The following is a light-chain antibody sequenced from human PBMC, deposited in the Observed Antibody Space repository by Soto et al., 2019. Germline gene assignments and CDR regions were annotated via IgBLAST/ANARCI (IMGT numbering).Light chain of an antibody. CDR1: QSVSSY. Sequence: VVTQSPATLSLSTGERATLSCRASQSVSSYLAWYQQKPGQAPRLLIYDASNRATGIPARFSGSGSGTDFTLTISSLEPEDFAVYYCQQRSNWPPFTFGQGTRLEIK. V-gene: IGKV3-11*01. J-gene: IGKJ5*01. CDR2: DAS. CDR3: QQRSNWPPFT.